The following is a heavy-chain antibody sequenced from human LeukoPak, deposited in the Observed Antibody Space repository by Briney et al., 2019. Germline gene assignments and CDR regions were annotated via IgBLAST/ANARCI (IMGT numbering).Heavy chain of an antibody. J-gene: IGHJ4*02. CDR2: IYYSGST. CDR3: ARADLPGPAFDY. V-gene: IGHV4-59*01. CDR1: GGSISSYY. Sequence: SETLSLTCTVSGGSISSYYWSWIRQPPGKGLEWIGYIYYSGSTNYNPSLKSRVTISVDTSKNQFSLKLSSVTAADTAVYYCARADLPGPAFDYWGPGTLVTVSS. D-gene: IGHD3-3*01.